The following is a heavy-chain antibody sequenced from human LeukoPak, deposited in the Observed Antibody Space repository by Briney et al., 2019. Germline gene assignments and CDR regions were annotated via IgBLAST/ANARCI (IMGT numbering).Heavy chain of an antibody. CDR1: GFTFSSYW. V-gene: IGHV3-7*03. Sequence: GGSLRLSCAASGFTFSSYWMSWVRQAPGKGLEWVANIKQDGSEKYYVDSVKGRFTISRDNAKNSLYLQMNSLKIEDTAVYYCTKLARAPRDFDYWGQGTLVTVSS. D-gene: IGHD2-8*01. CDR3: TKLARAPRDFDY. J-gene: IGHJ4*01. CDR2: IKQDGSEK.